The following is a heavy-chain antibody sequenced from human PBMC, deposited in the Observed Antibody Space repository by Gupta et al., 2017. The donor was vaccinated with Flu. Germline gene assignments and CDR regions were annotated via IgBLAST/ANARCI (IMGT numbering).Heavy chain of an antibody. CDR2: IYYRGST. CDR1: GGSISSSSYY. D-gene: IGHD4-17*01. J-gene: IGHJ4*02. Sequence: QLQLQESGPGLVKPSATLPLPCPVSGGSISSSSYYWGWLRQPPGKGLEWVGSIYYRGSTYYNPSLKIRVTISVATSKYQFSLTLSSVTAADTAVYYCARRPPTTVTKGCLDYWGQGTLVTVSS. V-gene: IGHV4-39*01. CDR3: ARRPPTTVTKGCLDY.